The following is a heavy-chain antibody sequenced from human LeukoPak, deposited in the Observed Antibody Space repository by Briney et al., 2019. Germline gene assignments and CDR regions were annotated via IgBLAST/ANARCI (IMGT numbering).Heavy chain of an antibody. D-gene: IGHD6-13*01. CDR3: SRDWVAASGFVY. J-gene: IGHJ4*02. CDR1: GGSISSYY. CDR2: IHYSGRT. Sequence: SETLSLTCTVSGGSISSYYWSWIRQPPGKGLEWIGYIHYSGRTNYNPSLKSRDTISVDTSKNQFSLKLSLVTAGDTAVYYCSRDWVAASGFVYWGQGTLVTVSS. V-gene: IGHV4-59*01.